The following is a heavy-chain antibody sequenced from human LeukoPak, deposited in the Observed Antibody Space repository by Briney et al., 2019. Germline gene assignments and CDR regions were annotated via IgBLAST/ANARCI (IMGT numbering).Heavy chain of an antibody. V-gene: IGHV4-59*01. CDR1: GGSISSYY. D-gene: IGHD6-19*01. CDR3: ARGTRWLAVSPFDY. CDR2: IYYSGST. Sequence: SETLSLTCTVSGGSISSYYWSWIRQPPGKGLEWIGYIYYSGSTNYNPSLKSRVTISVDTSKNLFSLKLSSVTAADTAVYYCARGTRWLAVSPFDYWGQGTLVTVSS. J-gene: IGHJ4*02.